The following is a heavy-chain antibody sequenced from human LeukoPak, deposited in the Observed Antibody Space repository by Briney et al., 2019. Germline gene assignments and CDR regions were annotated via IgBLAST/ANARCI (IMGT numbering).Heavy chain of an antibody. D-gene: IGHD3-10*01. V-gene: IGHV1-18*01. J-gene: IGHJ4*02. CDR1: GCTFTSYD. CDR3: ATSGARGLGAFDY. Sequence: ASVKVSCKASGCTFTSYDISWVRQAPGQGLEWMGWISGYTGNTNYAQKFQGRVTMTTDTSTITAYMELRSLRSDDTAVYYCATSGARGLGAFDYWGQGTLVTVSS. CDR2: ISGYTGNT.